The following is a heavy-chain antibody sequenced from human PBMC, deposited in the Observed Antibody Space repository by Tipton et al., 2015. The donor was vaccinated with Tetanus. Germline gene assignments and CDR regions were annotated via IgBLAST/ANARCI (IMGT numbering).Heavy chain of an antibody. D-gene: IGHD4-11*01. J-gene: IGHJ4*02. V-gene: IGHV3-7*01. CDR3: ARGTVRDY. Sequence: LSLTCAASGFTFSSYWMSWVRQAPGKGLEWVANIKEDGSGKYYVDSVKGRITISRDNAKNSVYLQMNSLRVEDTAVYYCARGTVRDYWGQGTLVTVSS. CDR2: IKEDGSGK. CDR1: GFTFSSYW.